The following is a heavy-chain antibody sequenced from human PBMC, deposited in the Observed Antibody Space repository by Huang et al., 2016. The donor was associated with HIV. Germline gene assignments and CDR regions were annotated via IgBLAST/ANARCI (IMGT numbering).Heavy chain of an antibody. CDR3: ARDPRIQSWLNFFDY. J-gene: IGHJ4*02. CDR2: INSDGSST. CDR1: GFSISSYW. D-gene: IGHD3-22*01. Sequence: EVQLVESGGGLVQPGGSLRLSCAASGFSISSYWMHWVRQDPGKGCVWVARINSDGSSTSYADSVKGRFTISRDNAKNTLYLQMNSLRAEDTAVYYCARDPRIQSWLNFFDYWGQGTLVSVSS. V-gene: IGHV3-74*01.